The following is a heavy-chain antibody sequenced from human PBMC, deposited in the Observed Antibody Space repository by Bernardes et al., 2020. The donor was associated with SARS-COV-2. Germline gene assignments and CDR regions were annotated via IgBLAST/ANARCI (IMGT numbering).Heavy chain of an antibody. D-gene: IGHD4-17*01. V-gene: IGHV4-30-2*01. Sequence: SETLSLTCAVSGGSISSDGHSWSWIRQPPGRGLEWIGYIYHSGTTYYNPSLKSRVAISIDRSTNQFSLKLNSVTAADTAVYYCARHDYGDRNFDCWGQGTLVTVSS. CDR1: GGSISSDGHS. CDR3: ARHDYGDRNFDC. CDR2: IYHSGTT. J-gene: IGHJ4*02.